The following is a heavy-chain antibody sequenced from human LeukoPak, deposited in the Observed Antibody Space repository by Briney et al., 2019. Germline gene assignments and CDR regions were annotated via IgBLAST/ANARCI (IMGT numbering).Heavy chain of an antibody. CDR2: ISDDGRSK. V-gene: IGHV3-30*18. Sequence: GGSLRLSCAASGFSFISYGMHWVRQAPGKGLEWVGVISDDGRSKDYADSVKGRFTISRDNSKDTLYLQMNSLRDEDTAVYYCAKRPSDYGDCVSYFDYLGQGTLVTVSS. D-gene: IGHD4-17*01. CDR1: GFSFISYG. J-gene: IGHJ4*02. CDR3: AKRPSDYGDCVSYFDY.